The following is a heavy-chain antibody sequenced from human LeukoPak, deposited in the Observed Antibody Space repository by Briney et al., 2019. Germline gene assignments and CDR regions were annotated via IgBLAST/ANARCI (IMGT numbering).Heavy chain of an antibody. D-gene: IGHD3-22*01. V-gene: IGHV1-18*01. CDR3: ARGTTSYYYDSNGYYYFDY. J-gene: IGHJ4*02. CDR2: ISAYDGNT. Sequence: GASVKVSCKASGYIFTAHGISWVRQAPGQGLEWMGWISAYDGNTNYAQNLQGRVTMTTDTSTSTAYMELRSLRSDDTAVYYCARGTTSYYYDSNGYYYFDYWGQGTLVTVSS. CDR1: GYIFTAHG.